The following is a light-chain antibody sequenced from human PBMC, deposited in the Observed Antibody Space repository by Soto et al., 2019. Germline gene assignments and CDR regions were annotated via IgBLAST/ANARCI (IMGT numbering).Light chain of an antibody. V-gene: IGKV3-15*01. Sequence: EIVMTXXPATLSVSPGERATLSCRASQSVSINLAWYQQKPGQAPRLLIYGASTRATGIPARFSGSGSGTEVTLTISGLQSEDFAVYYCQQYNNWPRTFGGGTKVEIK. CDR3: QQYNNWPRT. CDR1: QSVSIN. CDR2: GAS. J-gene: IGKJ4*01.